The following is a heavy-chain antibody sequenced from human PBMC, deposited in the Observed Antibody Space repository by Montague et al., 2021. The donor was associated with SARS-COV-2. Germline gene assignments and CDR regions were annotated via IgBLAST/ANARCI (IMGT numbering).Heavy chain of an antibody. V-gene: IGHV3-21*01. J-gene: IGHJ5*02. CDR3: ARDYHYDTLTGYYYS. CDR2: ISSSSSYI. Sequence: SLRLSCAASGFTFSSYSMNWVRQAPGKGLEWVSSISSSSSYIYYADSVKGRFTISRDNAKNSLYLQMNSLGAEDTAVYYCARDYHYDTLTGYYYSWGQGTLVTVSS. CDR1: GFTFSSYS. D-gene: IGHD3-9*01.